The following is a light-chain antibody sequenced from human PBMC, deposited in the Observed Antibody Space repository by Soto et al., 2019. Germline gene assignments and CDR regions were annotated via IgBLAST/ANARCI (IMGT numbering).Light chain of an antibody. CDR3: CSYAGSSTS. CDR1: SSDVGSYNL. J-gene: IGLJ2*01. CDR2: EGS. V-gene: IGLV2-23*01. Sequence: QSALTQPASVSGSPGQSFTISCTGTSSDVGSYNLVSWYQQHPGKAPKLMIYEGSKRPSGVSNRFSGSKSGNTASLTISGLQAEDEADYYCCSYAGSSTSFGGGTKLTVL.